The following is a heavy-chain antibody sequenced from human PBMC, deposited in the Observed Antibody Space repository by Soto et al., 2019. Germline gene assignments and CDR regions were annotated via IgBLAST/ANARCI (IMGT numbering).Heavy chain of an antibody. CDR3: ARVSTSKTRGAIDI. D-gene: IGHD2-2*01. Sequence: GGSLSLSCAASGFTFSSYSMNWVRQAPGKGLEWVSYITSSTSSIYYADSVKGRFTISRDNAKNSLYLQMNSLRAEDTAVYYCARVSTSKTRGAIDIWGQGTMVTVSS. V-gene: IGHV3-48*04. CDR1: GFTFSSYS. J-gene: IGHJ3*02. CDR2: ITSSTSSI.